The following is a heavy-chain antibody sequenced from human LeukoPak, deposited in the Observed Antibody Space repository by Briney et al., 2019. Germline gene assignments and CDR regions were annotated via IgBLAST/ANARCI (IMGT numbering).Heavy chain of an antibody. V-gene: IGHV3-21*01. J-gene: IGHJ4*02. CDR3: ARDTRTTGTPNDF. CDR2: ISSSSSYI. Sequence: GGSLRLSCAASGFTFSSYGMHWVRQAPGKGLEWVSSISSSSSYIYYADSVKGRFTISRDNAKNSLYLQMNSLRAEDTAVYYCARDTRTTGTPNDFWGQGTLVTVSS. CDR1: GFTFSSYG. D-gene: IGHD1-1*01.